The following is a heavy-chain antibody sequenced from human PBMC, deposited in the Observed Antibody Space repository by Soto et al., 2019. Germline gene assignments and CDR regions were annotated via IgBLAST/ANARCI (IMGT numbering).Heavy chain of an antibody. Sequence: QLQLQESGPGLVKPSETLSLTCTVSGGSISSSSYYWGWIRQPPGKGLEWIGSIYYSGSTYYNPSLKSRVTISVDTSKNQFSLKLSSVTAADTAVYYCARPSGNWNYDFDYWGQGTLVTVSS. CDR2: IYYSGST. CDR1: GGSISSSSYY. D-gene: IGHD1-7*01. CDR3: ARPSGNWNYDFDY. V-gene: IGHV4-39*01. J-gene: IGHJ4*02.